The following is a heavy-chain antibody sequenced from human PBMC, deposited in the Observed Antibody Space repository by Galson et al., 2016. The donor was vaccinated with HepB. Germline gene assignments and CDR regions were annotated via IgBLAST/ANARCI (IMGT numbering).Heavy chain of an antibody. D-gene: IGHD2/OR15-2a*01. J-gene: IGHJ5*02. CDR2: ISDSGST. CDR3: ARYDESVKNWPLRSHNWIDP. CDR1: GTSVSSGDYY. V-gene: IGHV4-31*03. Sequence: LSLTCTVSGTSVSSGDYYWTWIRQRPGEGLEWIGYISDSGSTYYNPSLKSRLTISVDTSKNQFSLDLNTVTPADTAVYFCARYDESVKNWPLRSHNWIDPWGQGTLVTVSS.